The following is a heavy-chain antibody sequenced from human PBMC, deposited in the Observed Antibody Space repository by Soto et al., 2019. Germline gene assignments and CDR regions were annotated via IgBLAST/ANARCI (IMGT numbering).Heavy chain of an antibody. Sequence: PWGSLRLSCAASGFTFSSYSMNWVRQAPGKGLEWVSSISSSSSYIYYADSVKGRFTISRDNAKNSLYLQMNSLRAEDTAVYYCARDDYYDSSGYLAPLDYWGQGTLVTVSS. V-gene: IGHV3-21*01. CDR2: ISSSSSYI. CDR3: ARDDYYDSSGYLAPLDY. D-gene: IGHD3-22*01. J-gene: IGHJ4*02. CDR1: GFTFSSYS.